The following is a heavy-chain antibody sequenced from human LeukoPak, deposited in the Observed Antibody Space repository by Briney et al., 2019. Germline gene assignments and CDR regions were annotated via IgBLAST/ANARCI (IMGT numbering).Heavy chain of an antibody. D-gene: IGHD3-9*01. CDR3: ARDRSDVLTGYNDAFDI. CDR2: IKLDGSET. Sequence: GGSLRLSCAASGFTFSTYWMHWVRQAPGKRLEWVATIKLDGSETYYVDSVEGRFIISRDNAKNSLYLQMNSLRDEDTAVYYCARDRSDVLTGYNDAFDIWGQGTTVTVSS. J-gene: IGHJ3*02. CDR1: GFTFSTYW. V-gene: IGHV3-7*03.